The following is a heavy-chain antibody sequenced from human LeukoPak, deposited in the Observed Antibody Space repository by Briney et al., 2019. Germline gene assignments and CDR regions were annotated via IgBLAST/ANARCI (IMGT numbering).Heavy chain of an antibody. CDR2: ISAYNGNT. V-gene: IGHV1-18*01. J-gene: IGHJ4*02. CDR3: ARGAMITFGGPPLPDY. D-gene: IGHD3-16*01. Sequence: ASVKVSCKASGYTFTSYGISWVRQAPGQGLEWMGWISAYNGNTNYAQKLQGRVTMTTDTSTSTAYMELRSLRSDDTAVYYCARGAMITFGGPPLPDYWGQGTLVTVSS. CDR1: GYTFTSYG.